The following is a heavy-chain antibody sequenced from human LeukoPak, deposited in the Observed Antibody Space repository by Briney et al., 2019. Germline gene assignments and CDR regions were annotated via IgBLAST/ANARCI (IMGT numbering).Heavy chain of an antibody. J-gene: IGHJ4*02. V-gene: IGHV3-21*01. Sequence: GGSLRLSCAASGFTFDDYAMHWVRQAPGKGLEWVSSISSSSSYIYYADSVKGRFTISRDNAKNSLYLQMNSLGAEDTAVYYCASINDFWSGYYIDYWGQGTLVTVSS. D-gene: IGHD3-3*01. CDR2: ISSSSSYI. CDR3: ASINDFWSGYYIDY. CDR1: GFTFDDYA.